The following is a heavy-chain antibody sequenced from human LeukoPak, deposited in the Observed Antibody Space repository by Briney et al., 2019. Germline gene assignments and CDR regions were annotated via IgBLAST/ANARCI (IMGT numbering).Heavy chain of an antibody. CDR3: AIRGEDTAMTWASMDV. CDR1: GFIFISYA. Sequence: GRSLRLSCAASGFIFISYAMYWVRQAPGKGLEWVAVISYDGNNKNYADSVKGRFTISRDNSKNTLYLQMNSLRAEDTAVYYCAIRGEDTAMTWASMDVWGKGTTVTVSS. D-gene: IGHD5-18*01. J-gene: IGHJ6*03. CDR2: ISYDGNNK. V-gene: IGHV3-30-3*01.